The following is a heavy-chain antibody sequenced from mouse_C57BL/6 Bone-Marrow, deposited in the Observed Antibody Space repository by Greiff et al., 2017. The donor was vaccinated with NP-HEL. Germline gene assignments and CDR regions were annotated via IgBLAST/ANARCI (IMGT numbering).Heavy chain of an antibody. V-gene: IGHV1-69*01. D-gene: IGHD4-1*01. CDR1: GYTFTSYW. CDR3: ETGFDY. J-gene: IGHJ2*01. Sequence: QVQLQQPGAELVMPGASVKLSCKASGYTFTSYWMHWVKQRPGQGLEWIGEIDPSDSYTNYNQKFKGKSTLTVDKSSSTAYMQLSSLTSEDSAVYYCETGFDYWGQGTTLTVSS. CDR2: IDPSDSYT.